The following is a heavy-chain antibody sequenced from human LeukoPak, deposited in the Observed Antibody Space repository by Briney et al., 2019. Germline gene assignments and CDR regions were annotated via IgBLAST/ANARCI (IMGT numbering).Heavy chain of an antibody. J-gene: IGHJ5*02. Sequence: SETLSLTCTVSGGSISSYYWSWIRQPPGKGLERIGYIYYSGSTNYNPSLKSRVTISVDTSKNQFSLKLSSVTAADTAVYYCARGNYYDPDWFDPWGQGTLVTVSS. CDR3: ARGNYYDPDWFDP. D-gene: IGHD3-22*01. CDR1: GGSISSYY. V-gene: IGHV4-59*01. CDR2: IYYSGST.